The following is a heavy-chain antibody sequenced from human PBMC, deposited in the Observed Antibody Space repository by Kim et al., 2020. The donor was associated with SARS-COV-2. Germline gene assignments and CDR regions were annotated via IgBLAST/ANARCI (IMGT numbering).Heavy chain of an antibody. J-gene: IGHJ4*02. CDR3: AREIGYSSGPDY. V-gene: IGHV3-21*01. Sequence: YYADSVKGRFTISRDNAKNSLYLQMNSLRAEDTAVYYCAREIGYSSGPDYWGQGTLVTVSS. D-gene: IGHD6-19*01.